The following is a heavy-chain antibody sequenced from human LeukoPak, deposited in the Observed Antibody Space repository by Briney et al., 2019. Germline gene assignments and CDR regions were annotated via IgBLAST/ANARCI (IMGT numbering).Heavy chain of an antibody. CDR2: ISGGGGST. CDR1: RFTFSNDA. V-gene: IGHV3-23*01. Sequence: GGSLRLSCAASRFTFSNDAMTWVRQAPGKGLEWVSGISGGGGSTFYADSVKGRFTISRDNSKNTLYLQMNSLRAEDTAIYYCAKAGGYSYDYRGYYFDYWGQGTLVTVSS. J-gene: IGHJ4*02. D-gene: IGHD5-18*01. CDR3: AKAGGYSYDYRGYYFDY.